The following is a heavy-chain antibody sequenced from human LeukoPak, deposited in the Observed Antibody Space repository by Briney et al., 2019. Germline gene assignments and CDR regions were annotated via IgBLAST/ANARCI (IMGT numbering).Heavy chain of an antibody. J-gene: IGHJ4*02. CDR1: GFTFRSYA. Sequence: PGGSLRLSCAASGFTFRSYAMSWVRQAPGKGLEWVSAISGSGDTTYYADSVKGRFTISGDNSKNTLYLQMNGLRPEDTAVYYCAKVGARGCSSSTCFIYWGQGTLVTVSS. V-gene: IGHV3-23*01. CDR2: ISGSGDTT. CDR3: AKVGARGCSSSTCFIY. D-gene: IGHD2-2*01.